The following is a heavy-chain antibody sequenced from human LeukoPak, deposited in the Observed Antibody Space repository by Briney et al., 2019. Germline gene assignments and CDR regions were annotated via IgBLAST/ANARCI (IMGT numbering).Heavy chain of an antibody. CDR1: GFTFSSYW. CDR2: IKQDGSEK. Sequence: GGSLRLSCAASGFTFSSYWMSRVRQAPGKGLEWVANIKQDGSEKYYVDSVKGRFTISRDNSKNTLYLQMNSLRAEDTAVYYCAKSSLPDYDSSGYYFYWGQGTLVTVSS. D-gene: IGHD3-22*01. J-gene: IGHJ4*02. V-gene: IGHV3-7*03. CDR3: AKSSLPDYDSSGYYFY.